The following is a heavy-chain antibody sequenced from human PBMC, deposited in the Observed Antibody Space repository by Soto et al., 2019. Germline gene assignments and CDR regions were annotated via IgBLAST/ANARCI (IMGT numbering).Heavy chain of an antibody. V-gene: IGHV3-7*01. Sequence: PGESLRLSCSASGFTFSIYWMSLVRQVPGKGLDWMSNIKQDGSEKYYVDSVKGRFTISRDNAKNSLYLQMNSLRAEDTAVYYCAREPEILYSSGWSPVSPYGMDVWGQGTTVTVSS. CDR3: AREPEILYSSGWSPVSPYGMDV. J-gene: IGHJ6*02. D-gene: IGHD6-19*01. CDR2: IKQDGSEK. CDR1: GFTFSIYW.